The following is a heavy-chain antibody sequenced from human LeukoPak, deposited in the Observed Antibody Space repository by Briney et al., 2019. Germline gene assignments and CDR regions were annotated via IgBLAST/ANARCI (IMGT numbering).Heavy chain of an antibody. D-gene: IGHD3-9*01. J-gene: IGHJ6*02. CDR2: IYYSGST. CDR3: AARGDYDILTGYYNVTYYYYGMDV. V-gene: IGHV4-31*03. CDR1: GGSISSGGYY. Sequence: SETLSHTRTVSGGSISSGGYYWSWIRQHPGKGLEWIGYIYYSGSTYYNPSLKSRVTISVDTSKNQFSLKLSSVTAADTAVYYCAARGDYDILTGYYNVTYYYYGMDVWGQGTTVTVSS.